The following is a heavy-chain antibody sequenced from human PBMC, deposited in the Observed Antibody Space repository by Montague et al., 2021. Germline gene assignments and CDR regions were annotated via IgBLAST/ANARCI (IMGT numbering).Heavy chain of an antibody. V-gene: IGHV3-21*01. CDR1: GFTFSYYS. CDR3: ARYEVASSRSSIDY. Sequence: SLRLSCAASGFTFSYYSMLWVRQAPGQGLQWVSSIDSSSSYIFYVDSLKGRFTISRDNAKNSLSLQINSQRADDTGVYYCARYEVASSRSSIDYWGRGTLVTVPS. J-gene: IGHJ4*02. CDR2: IDSSSSYI. D-gene: IGHD6-6*01.